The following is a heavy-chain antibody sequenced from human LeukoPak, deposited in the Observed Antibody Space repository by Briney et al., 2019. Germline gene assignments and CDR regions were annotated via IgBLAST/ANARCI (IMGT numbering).Heavy chain of an antibody. D-gene: IGHD4-23*01. V-gene: IGHV3-48*03. CDR3: ARDYGGVMFDY. J-gene: IGHJ4*02. CDR1: GFTFSRFE. Sequence: QPGGSLRLSCAAPGFTFSRFEMNWVRQGPGKGLEWVSYISGSGSTKYYAETAKGRFTISRDNGKNSLYLQMNSLRAEDTAVYYCARDYGGVMFDYWGQGTLVTVSS. CDR2: ISGSGSTK.